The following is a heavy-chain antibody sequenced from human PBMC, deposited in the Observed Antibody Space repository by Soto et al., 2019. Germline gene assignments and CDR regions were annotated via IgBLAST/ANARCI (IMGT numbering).Heavy chain of an antibody. D-gene: IGHD4-17*01. CDR2: IYYSGST. J-gene: IGHJ4*02. V-gene: IGHV4-31*03. CDR3: AGLYGDYAASFDY. Sequence: SETLSLTCTVSGGSISSGGYYWSWIRQHPGKGLEWIGYIYYSGSTYYNPSLKSRVTISVDTSKNQFSLKLSSVTAADTAVYYCAGLYGDYAASFDYWGQGTLVTVSS. CDR1: GGSISSGGYY.